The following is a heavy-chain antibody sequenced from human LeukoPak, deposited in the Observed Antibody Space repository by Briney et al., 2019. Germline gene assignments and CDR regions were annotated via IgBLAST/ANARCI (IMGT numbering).Heavy chain of an antibody. CDR1: GYTFTSYG. V-gene: IGHV1-69*13. J-gene: IGHJ4*02. D-gene: IGHD6-13*01. CDR2: IIPIFGTA. CDR3: ARDTGYSSSWSEGYFDY. Sequence: SVKVSCKASGYTFTSYGISWVRQAPGQGLEWMGGIIPIFGTANYAQKFQGRVTITAEESTSTAYMELSSLRSEDTAVYYCARDTGYSSSWSEGYFDYWGQGTLVTVSS.